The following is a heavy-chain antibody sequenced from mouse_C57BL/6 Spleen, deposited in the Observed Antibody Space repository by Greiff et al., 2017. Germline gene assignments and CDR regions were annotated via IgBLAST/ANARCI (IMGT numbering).Heavy chain of an antibody. D-gene: IGHD2-2*01. CDR1: GYTFTSYW. V-gene: IGHV1-55*01. Sequence: VQLQQPGAELVKPGASVKMSCKASGYTFTSYWITWVKQRPGQGLEWIGDIYPGSGSTNYNEKFKSKATLTVDTSSSTAYMQLSSLTSEDSAVYYCARDGYDGGYFDYWGQGTTLTVSS. CDR3: ARDGYDGGYFDY. CDR2: IYPGSGST. J-gene: IGHJ2*01.